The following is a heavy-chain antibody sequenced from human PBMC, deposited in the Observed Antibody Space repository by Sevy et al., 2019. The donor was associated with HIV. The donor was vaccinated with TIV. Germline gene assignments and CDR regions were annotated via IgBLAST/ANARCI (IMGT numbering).Heavy chain of an antibody. J-gene: IGHJ4*02. CDR1: GFTFSGNW. D-gene: IGHD2-2*02. Sequence: GGSLRLSCAASGFTFSGNWMSWVRQAPGKGLEWVADIKEDGSEKSYVDSVKGRFTISRDNAKKSLYLQMNNLRAEDTAVYYWTRDAGYCSSTSCYRGDYLDYWGQGTLVTVSS. CDR2: IKEDGSEK. V-gene: IGHV3-7*01. CDR3: TRDAGYCSSTSCYRGDYLDY.